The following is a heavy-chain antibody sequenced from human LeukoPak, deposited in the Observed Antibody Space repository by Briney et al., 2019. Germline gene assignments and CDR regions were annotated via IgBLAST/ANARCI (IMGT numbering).Heavy chain of an antibody. V-gene: IGHV4-38-2*01. D-gene: IGHD5-18*01. CDR3: VRVTSYGKTYFFDS. CDR1: GYSISSGYY. CDR2: IYHSGST. J-gene: IGHJ4*02. Sequence: PSETLPLTCAVSGYSISSGYYWGWVRQPPGKGLAWTGNIYHSGSTYYNPSLKSRVTISVDTSKNHFSLRLSPVTAADTAVYYCVRVTSYGKTYFFDSWGQGTLVTVSS.